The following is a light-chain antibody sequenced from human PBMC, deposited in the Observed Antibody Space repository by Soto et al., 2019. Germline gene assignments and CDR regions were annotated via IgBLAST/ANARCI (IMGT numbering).Light chain of an antibody. Sequence: QAVVTHPPSASGTPGQRVTISCSGSRSNIGSNYVYWYQQLPGTAPKLLIYRNNQRPSGVPDRFSGSKSGTSASLAISGLRSEDEADYYCAAWDDSLVVFGGGTKLTVL. CDR3: AAWDDSLVV. CDR1: RSNIGSNY. CDR2: RNN. V-gene: IGLV1-47*01. J-gene: IGLJ2*01.